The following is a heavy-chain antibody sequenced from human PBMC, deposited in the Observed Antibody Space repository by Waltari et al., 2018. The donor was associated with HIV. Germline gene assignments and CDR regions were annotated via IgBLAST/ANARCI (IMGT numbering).Heavy chain of an antibody. CDR2: IWYDGDNK. CDR3: ARGGYYYDISGYYHY. Sequence: QVQLVESGGGVVQRGRSLRLACAVSGFTFSLFAMHWVRQAPGKGLEWVAVIWYDGDNKYYADSVKGRFTISRDNSKNTLYLQMNSLRVEDTAVYYCARGGYYYDISGYYHYWGQGTLVTVSS. D-gene: IGHD3-22*01. J-gene: IGHJ4*02. V-gene: IGHV3-33*01. CDR1: GFTFSLFA.